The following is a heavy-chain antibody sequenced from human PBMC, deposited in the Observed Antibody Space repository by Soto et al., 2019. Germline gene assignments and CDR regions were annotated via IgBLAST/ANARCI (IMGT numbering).Heavy chain of an antibody. D-gene: IGHD1-1*01. J-gene: IGHJ4*02. CDR3: ARGTSTGTMSY. V-gene: IGHV4-39*07. Sequence: SETLSLTCTVSGGSISSSSYYWGWIRQPPGKGLEWIGESTHSRRTNYNPSLKSRVTISVDTSKNQFSLKLSSVTAADTAVYYCARGTSTGTMSYWGQGTLVTVSS. CDR1: GGSISSSSYY. CDR2: STHSRRT.